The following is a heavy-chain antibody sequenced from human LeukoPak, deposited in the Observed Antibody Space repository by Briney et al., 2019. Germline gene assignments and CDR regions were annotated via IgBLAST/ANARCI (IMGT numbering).Heavy chain of an antibody. Sequence: SQTLSLTCTVSGGSISSGGYYWSWIRQPPGKGLEWIGYIYHSGSTYYNPSLKSRVTISVDRSKNQFSLKLSSVTAADTAVYYCARGGGFVAANYYYMDVWGKGTTVTVSS. CDR1: GGSISSGGYY. CDR3: ARGGGFVAANYYYMDV. J-gene: IGHJ6*03. V-gene: IGHV4-30-2*01. CDR2: IYHSGST. D-gene: IGHD6-13*01.